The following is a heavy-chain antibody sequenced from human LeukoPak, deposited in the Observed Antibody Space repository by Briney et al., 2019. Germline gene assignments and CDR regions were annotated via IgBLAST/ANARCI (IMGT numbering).Heavy chain of an antibody. J-gene: IGHJ4*02. Sequence: PSETLSLTCTVSGGSIRSGSHYWSWIRQPPGKGLEWIGYIYYSGSTNYNPSLKSRVTISVDTSKNQFSLKLSSVTAADTAVYYCARGLTSSGWYADYWGQGTLVTVSS. CDR1: GGSIRSGSHY. CDR2: IYYSGST. V-gene: IGHV4-61*01. D-gene: IGHD6-19*01. CDR3: ARGLTSSGWYADY.